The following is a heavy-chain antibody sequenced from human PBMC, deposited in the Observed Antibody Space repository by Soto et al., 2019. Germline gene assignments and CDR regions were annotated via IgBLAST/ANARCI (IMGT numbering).Heavy chain of an antibody. CDR3: ARGVVQCLLSWYFYL. D-gene: IGHD6-19*01. V-gene: IGHV1-18*01. Sequence: ASVKVSCKASGYTFTSYGISWVRQAPGQGLEWMGWISAYNGNTNYAQKLQGRVTMTTDTSTSTAYMELRSLRSEHTAVYYCARGVVQCLLSWYFYLWCRGTLVTVAS. CDR2: ISAYNGNT. J-gene: IGHJ2*01. CDR1: GYTFTSYG.